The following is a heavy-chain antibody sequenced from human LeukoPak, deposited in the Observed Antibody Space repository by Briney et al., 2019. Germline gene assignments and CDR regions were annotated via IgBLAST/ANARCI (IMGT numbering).Heavy chain of an antibody. J-gene: IGHJ4*02. CDR1: GFTFSSYA. Sequence: PGGSLRLSCAASGFTFSSYAMSWVRQAPGKGLEWVSLISGSGGYTYYADSVKGRFTISRDNSKNTLYLQMNSLRAEDTAVYYCAKLAGSGSYSANEFDYWGQGPLATVSS. CDR2: ISGSGGYT. D-gene: IGHD3-10*01. CDR3: AKLAGSGSYSANEFDY. V-gene: IGHV3-23*01.